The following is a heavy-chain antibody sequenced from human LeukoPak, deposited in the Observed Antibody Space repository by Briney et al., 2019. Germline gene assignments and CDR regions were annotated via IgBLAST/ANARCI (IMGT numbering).Heavy chain of an antibody. V-gene: IGHV3-9*01. Sequence: GGSLRLSCAASGFTFDDYGMHWVRQAPGKGLEWVSGISWNSGSIGYADSVKGRFTISRDNAKNSLYLQMNSLRVEDTALYYCAKVQQLVYGMDVWGQGTTVTVSS. J-gene: IGHJ6*02. CDR2: ISWNSGSI. CDR3: AKVQQLVYGMDV. D-gene: IGHD6-13*01. CDR1: GFTFDDYG.